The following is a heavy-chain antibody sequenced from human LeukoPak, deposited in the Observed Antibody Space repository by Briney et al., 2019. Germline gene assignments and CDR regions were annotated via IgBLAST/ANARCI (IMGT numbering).Heavy chain of an antibody. J-gene: IGHJ6*03. CDR2: IYYSGST. Sequence: SETLSLTCTVSGGSITSYYWSWIRQPPGKGLEWIGYIYYSGSTNYNPSLKSRVTISVDTSKNQFSLKLSSVTAADTAVYFCARGGGSGTYYYYMDVWGKGTTVTISS. CDR3: ARGGGSGTYYYYMDV. CDR1: GGSITSYY. D-gene: IGHD6-19*01. V-gene: IGHV4-59*01.